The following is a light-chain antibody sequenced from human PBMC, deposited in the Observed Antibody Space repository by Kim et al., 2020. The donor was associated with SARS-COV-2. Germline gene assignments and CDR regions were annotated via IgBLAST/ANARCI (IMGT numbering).Light chain of an antibody. CDR3: QTWGNGIWV. V-gene: IGLV4-69*01. J-gene: IGLJ3*02. Sequence: ASVKLTCTLRSGHSSYAITWHQQQPEKGPRYLMKVNSDGSHNRGDGIPDRFSGSSSGAERYLTISSLQSEDEADYYCQTWGNGIWVFGGGTQLTVL. CDR1: SGHSSYA. CDR2: VNSDGSH.